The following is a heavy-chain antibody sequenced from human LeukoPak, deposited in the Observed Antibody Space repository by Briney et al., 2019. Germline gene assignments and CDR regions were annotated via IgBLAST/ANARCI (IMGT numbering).Heavy chain of an antibody. CDR2: IWCDGSNK. CDR1: GFTFSSYG. V-gene: IGHV3-33*01. D-gene: IGHD1-26*01. J-gene: IGHJ3*02. CDR3: ARVGIVGADNDAFDI. Sequence: GRSLRLSCAASGFTFSSYGMHWVRQAPGKGLEWVAVIWCDGSNKYYADSVKGRFTISRDNSKNTLYLQMNSLRAEDTAVYYCARVGIVGADNDAFDIWGQGTMVTVSS.